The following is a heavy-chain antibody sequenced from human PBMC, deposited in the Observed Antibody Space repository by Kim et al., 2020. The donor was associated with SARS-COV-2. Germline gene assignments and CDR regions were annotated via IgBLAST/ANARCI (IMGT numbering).Heavy chain of an antibody. D-gene: IGHD2-15*01. CDR3: TADIVVVVAAKGAFDI. V-gene: IGHV3-49*02. Sequence: SVKGRFTISRDDSKSIAYLQMNSLKTEDTAVYYCTADIVVVVAAKGAFDIWGQGTMVTVSS. J-gene: IGHJ3*02.